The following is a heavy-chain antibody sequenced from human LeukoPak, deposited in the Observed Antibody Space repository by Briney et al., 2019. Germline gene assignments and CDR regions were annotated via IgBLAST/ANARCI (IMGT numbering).Heavy chain of an antibody. D-gene: IGHD5-18*01. Sequence: PSETLSLTCTVSGGSISSSSYYWSWIRQPPGKGLEWIGYIYYSGSTNYNPSLKSRVTISVDTSKNQFSLKLSSVTAADTAVYYCAGTFVGYSYGRTFDSWGQGTLVTVSS. CDR1: GGSISSSSYY. CDR3: AGTFVGYSYGRTFDS. CDR2: IYYSGST. V-gene: IGHV4-61*01. J-gene: IGHJ4*02.